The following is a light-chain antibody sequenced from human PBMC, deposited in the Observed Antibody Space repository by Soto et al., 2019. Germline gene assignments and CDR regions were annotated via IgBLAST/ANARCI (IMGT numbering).Light chain of an antibody. Sequence: EIVLTQSPGTLSLSPGERATLSCRSSQSVSSNYLAWYQRKPGQAPRLLISGASISATDIPNRFSGSGSGTDFTLTITRLEPEYFAVYFCQQYGALPPPFGQGTKVEIK. CDR2: GAS. CDR3: QQYGALPPP. J-gene: IGKJ1*01. CDR1: QSVSSNY. V-gene: IGKV3-20*01.